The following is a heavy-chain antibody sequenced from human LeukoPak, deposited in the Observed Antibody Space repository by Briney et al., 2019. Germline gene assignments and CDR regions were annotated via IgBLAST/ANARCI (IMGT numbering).Heavy chain of an antibody. CDR3: ARDIADRIFDY. J-gene: IGHJ4*02. D-gene: IGHD1-14*01. Sequence: GGSLRLSCAASGFTFSGYGMHWVRQAPGKGLEWVAVIWYDGSNKYYADSVKGRFTISRDNSKNTLYLQMNSLRAEDTAVYYCARDIADRIFDYWGQGTLVTVSS. CDR2: IWYDGSNK. CDR1: GFTFSGYG. V-gene: IGHV3-33*01.